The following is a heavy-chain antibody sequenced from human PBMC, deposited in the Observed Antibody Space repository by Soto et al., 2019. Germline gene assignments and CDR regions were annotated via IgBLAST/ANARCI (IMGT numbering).Heavy chain of an antibody. Sequence: GGSLRLSCAVSGFICISYDMSWVRQAPGKGLEWVSTILVGGSPHYEDSVKGRFTISRDTSKNTVYLQMNSLTAGDTAVYYCAKATATSGGAFEIYGQGAMVTVSS. V-gene: IGHV3-23*01. CDR2: ILVGGSP. CDR1: GFICISYD. D-gene: IGHD1-1*01. J-gene: IGHJ3*02. CDR3: AKATATSGGAFEI.